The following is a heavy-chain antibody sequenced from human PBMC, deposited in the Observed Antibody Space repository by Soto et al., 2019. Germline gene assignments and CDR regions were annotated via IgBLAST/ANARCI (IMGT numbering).Heavy chain of an antibody. CDR2: ISSSSTI. CDR3: ARTSPPYDY. V-gene: IGHV3-48*01. Sequence: PGGSLRLSCAASGFTFSSYSMSWVRQAPGKGLEWVSYISSSSTIYYADSVKGRFTISRDNAKNSLYLQMNSLRAEDTAVYYCARTSPPYDYWGQGTLVTVSS. CDR1: GFTFSSYS. J-gene: IGHJ4*02.